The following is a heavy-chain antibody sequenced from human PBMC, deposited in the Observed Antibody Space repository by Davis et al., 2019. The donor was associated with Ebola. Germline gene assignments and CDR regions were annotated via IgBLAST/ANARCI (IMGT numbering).Heavy chain of an antibody. V-gene: IGHV3-21*01. CDR3: ASTDYYDSSGYYYATYYFDY. D-gene: IGHD3-22*01. Sequence: GGSLRLSCAASGFIVSDKYMSWVRQAPGKGLEWVSSISSSSSYIYYADSVKGRFTISRDNAKNSLYLQMNSLRAEDTAVYYCASTDYYDSSGYYYATYYFDYWGQGTLVTVSS. CDR2: ISSSSSYI. J-gene: IGHJ4*02. CDR1: GFIVSDKY.